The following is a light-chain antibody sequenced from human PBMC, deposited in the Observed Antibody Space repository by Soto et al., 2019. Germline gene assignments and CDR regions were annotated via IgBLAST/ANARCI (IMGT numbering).Light chain of an antibody. CDR1: QSINNW. CDR2: DAF. V-gene: IGKV1-5*01. Sequence: DIQMTQSPSTLSASVGDRVTITCRASQSINNWMAWYQQKPGRAPKLLIYDAFSLESGVPSRFSGSRSGTEFTLTISSLQPDDFATYYCQHYNSYPWTFGQGTKVDIK. J-gene: IGKJ1*01. CDR3: QHYNSYPWT.